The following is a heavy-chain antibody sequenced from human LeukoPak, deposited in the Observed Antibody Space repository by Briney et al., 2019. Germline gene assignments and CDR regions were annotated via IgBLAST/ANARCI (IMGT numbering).Heavy chain of an antibody. Sequence: GGSLGLSGVPPEFIFRVYSMNWSGKAPGKGREWISYIGIDSGNAKYADSVKGRFTISGDNAKNSLYLQMNSLRVEDTAVYYCARDHNYAFDNWAREPWSPSPQ. J-gene: IGHJ4*02. CDR2: IGIDSGNA. CDR1: EFIFRVYS. D-gene: IGHD5-24*01. V-gene: IGHV3-48*04. CDR3: ARDHNYAFDN.